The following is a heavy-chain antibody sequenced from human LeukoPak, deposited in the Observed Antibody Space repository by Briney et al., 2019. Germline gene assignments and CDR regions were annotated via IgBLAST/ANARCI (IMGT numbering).Heavy chain of an antibody. J-gene: IGHJ4*02. D-gene: IGHD2-2*02. Sequence: GGSLRLSCAASGFTFSSHSMNWVRQAPGKGLEWVSYISSSSSTIYYADSVKGRFTISRDNAKNSLYLQMNSLRAEDTAVYYCARGGEDIVVVPAAIHYFDYWGQGTLVTVSS. V-gene: IGHV3-48*04. CDR1: GFTFSSHS. CDR2: ISSSSSTI. CDR3: ARGGEDIVVVPAAIHYFDY.